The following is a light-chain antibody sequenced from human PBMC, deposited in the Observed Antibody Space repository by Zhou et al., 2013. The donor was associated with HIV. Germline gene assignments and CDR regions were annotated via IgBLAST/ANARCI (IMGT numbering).Light chain of an antibody. CDR1: DDIKNS. V-gene: IGKV1-39*01. J-gene: IGKJ3*01. CDR3: QQSYSTPRT. CDR2: GAA. Sequence: DLQLTQSPSYLSASVGDRVTITCRASDDIKNSLNWYQQRPGGAPKLLVFGAATLQSGVSSKFSGRGSGTEFTLTISSLQPEDFATYYCQQSYSTPRTFGPGTKVDIK.